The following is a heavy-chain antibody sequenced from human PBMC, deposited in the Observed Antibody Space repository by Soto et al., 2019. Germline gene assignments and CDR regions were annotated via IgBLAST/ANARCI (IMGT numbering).Heavy chain of an antibody. D-gene: IGHD5-18*01. CDR3: ARAHRGYSYGYFDY. CDR1: GFTFSSYD. CDR2: IGTAGDT. V-gene: IGHV3-13*01. Sequence: GGSLRLSCAASGFTFSSYDMHWVRQATGKGLEWVSAIGTAGDTYYPGPVKGRFTISRENAKNSLYLQMNSLRAGDTAVYYCARAHRGYSYGYFDYWGQGTLVTVSS. J-gene: IGHJ4*02.